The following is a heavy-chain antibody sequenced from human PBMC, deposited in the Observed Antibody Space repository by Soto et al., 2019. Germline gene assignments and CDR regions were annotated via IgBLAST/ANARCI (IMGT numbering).Heavy chain of an antibody. CDR3: ARDLIAVAGTDDHLDY. CDR2: ISAYNGNT. CDR1: GYTFTSYG. J-gene: IGHJ4*02. D-gene: IGHD6-19*01. V-gene: IGHV1-18*01. Sequence: ASVKVSCKASGYTFTSYGISWVRQAPGQGLEWMGWISAYNGNTNYAQKLQGRVTMTTDTSTSTAYMELRSLRSDDTAVYYCARDLIAVAGTDDHLDYWGQGTLVTVSS.